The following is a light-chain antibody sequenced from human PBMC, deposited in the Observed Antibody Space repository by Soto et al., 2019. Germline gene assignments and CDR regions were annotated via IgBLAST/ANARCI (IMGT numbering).Light chain of an antibody. CDR1: QSVRSN. Sequence: EVVMTQSPATLSVSLGGRVTLSCRASQSVRSNLAWYQQKPGQAPRLLIYGASTRATAIPARFSGSGSGTEFTLTISSLQSEDFAVYYCQQYNNWPVTFGQGTKV. CDR2: GAS. V-gene: IGKV3-15*01. J-gene: IGKJ1*01. CDR3: QQYNNWPVT.